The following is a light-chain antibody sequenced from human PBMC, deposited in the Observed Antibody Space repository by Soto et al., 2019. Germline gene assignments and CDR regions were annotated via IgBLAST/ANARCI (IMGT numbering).Light chain of an antibody. CDR3: QQYNSYLWT. CDR1: QSISSL. J-gene: IGKJ1*01. CDR2: TAS. Sequence: DIQMTQSPSTLSASVGDRVTITCRASQSISSLLSWYQQKPVKATKLLIYTASSLESGVPSRFSGSGSGTEFTLTISSLQPDDFATYYCQQYNSYLWTFGQGTKVDIK. V-gene: IGKV1-5*03.